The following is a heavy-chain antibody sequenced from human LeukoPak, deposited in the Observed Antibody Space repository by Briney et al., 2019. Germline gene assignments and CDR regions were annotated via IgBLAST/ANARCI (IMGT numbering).Heavy chain of an antibody. J-gene: IGHJ4*02. D-gene: IGHD6-6*01. Sequence: PSETLSLTCTVSGDSIINYYWSWIRQPPGKGLEWIGYIYYIGTTNYNPSLKSRVTISIDTSKNQFSLKLSSVTAADPAVYYCARDYHGAESSSSGYWGQGTLVTVSS. CDR1: GDSIINYY. V-gene: IGHV4-59*13. CDR3: ARDYHGAESSSSGY. CDR2: IYYIGTT.